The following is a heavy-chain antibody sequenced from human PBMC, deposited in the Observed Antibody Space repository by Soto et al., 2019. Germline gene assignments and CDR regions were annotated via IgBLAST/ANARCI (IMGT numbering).Heavy chain of an antibody. V-gene: IGHV5-51*01. Sequence: GESLKISCQGSGYSFTDYLVGWVRQMPGKGLEWMGIIYPGDSDTRYSPSFQGQVTISADKSINTAYLQWSSLKASDTAMYYCARHRIKLLGAYDFWGQGTMVTVSS. CDR2: IYPGDSDT. CDR3: ARHRIKLLGAYDF. J-gene: IGHJ3*01. D-gene: IGHD6-6*01. CDR1: GYSFTDYL.